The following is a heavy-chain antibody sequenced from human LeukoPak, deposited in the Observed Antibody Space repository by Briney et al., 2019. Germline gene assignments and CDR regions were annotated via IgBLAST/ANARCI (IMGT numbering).Heavy chain of an antibody. V-gene: IGHV4-30-4*01. CDR1: GGSISSGDYY. D-gene: IGHD3-22*01. CDR3: ARDGPDSSGYYYDWFDP. J-gene: IGHJ5*02. CDR2: IYYSGST. Sequence: PSETLSLTCTVSGGSISSGDYYWSWIRQPPGKGLEWIGYIYYSGSTYYNPSLKSRVTISVDTSKNQFSLKLSSVTAADTAVYYCARDGPDSSGYYYDWFDPWGQGTLVTVSS.